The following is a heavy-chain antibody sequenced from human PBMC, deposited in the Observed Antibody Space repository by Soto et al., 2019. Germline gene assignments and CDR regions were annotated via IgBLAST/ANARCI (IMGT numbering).Heavy chain of an antibody. CDR1: GFSLSTSGVG. J-gene: IGHJ4*02. CDR3: AHAQTGRGYNYVDY. V-gene: IGHV2-5*02. Sequence: QITLKESGPTLVKPTQTLTLTCTFSGFSLSTSGVGVGWIRQPPGTALEWLALIYWDDDKRYSPSLKSRLTIPKDPSKNQVVLTMTNMDPVDTATYYCAHAQTGRGYNYVDYWGQGTLVTVSS. CDR2: IYWDDDK. D-gene: IGHD5-12*01.